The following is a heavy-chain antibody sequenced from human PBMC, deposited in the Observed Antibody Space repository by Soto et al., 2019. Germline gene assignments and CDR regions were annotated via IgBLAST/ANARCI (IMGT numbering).Heavy chain of an antibody. J-gene: IGHJ6*02. CDR1: GFTVSDNY. V-gene: IGHV3-53*01. CDR2: IYSGGGGT. D-gene: IGHD3-10*01. Sequence: GGSLRLSCAASGFTVSDNYMSWVRQAPGKGLEWVSVIYSGGGGTYYADSAKGRFTISRDNSKNTLYLQMNSLRAEDTAVYYCAKGLLIMVRKVIIPPQYYYGMDVWGQGTTVTVSS. CDR3: AKGLLIMVRKVIIPPQYYYGMDV.